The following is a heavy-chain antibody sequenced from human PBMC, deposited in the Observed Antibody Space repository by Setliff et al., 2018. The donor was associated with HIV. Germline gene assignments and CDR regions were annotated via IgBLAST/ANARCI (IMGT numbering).Heavy chain of an antibody. CDR1: GYTFTSYG. D-gene: IGHD6-6*01. J-gene: IGHJ6*02. CDR3: VRVTSSSTGYNYYYGMDV. Sequence: ASVKVSCKASGYTFTSYGISWVRQAPGQGLEWMGGIIPIFGTTNYAQKFQGRVTITADESTTTAYMELSSLRSEDTAVYYCVRVTSSSTGYNYYYGMDVWGQGTKVTVSS. CDR2: IIPIFGTT. V-gene: IGHV1-69*13.